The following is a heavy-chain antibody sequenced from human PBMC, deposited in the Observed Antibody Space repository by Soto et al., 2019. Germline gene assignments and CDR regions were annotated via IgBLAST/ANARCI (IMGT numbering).Heavy chain of an antibody. V-gene: IGHV1-3*01. D-gene: IGHD1-26*01. CDR1: GYTFTSCA. J-gene: IGHJ2*01. Sequence: QVQLVQSGAEVKKPGASVKVSCKASGYTFTSCAMHWVRQAPGQRLEWMAWINAGNGNTKYSQKFQGRVTITRDTSASTAYMELSSLRSEDRAVYYCARGGSLYWYFDLWGRGTLVTVSS. CDR2: INAGNGNT. CDR3: ARGGSLYWYFDL.